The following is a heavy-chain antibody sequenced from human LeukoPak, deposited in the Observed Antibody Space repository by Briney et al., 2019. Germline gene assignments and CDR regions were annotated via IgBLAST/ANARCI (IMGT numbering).Heavy chain of an antibody. CDR3: AGKGVPGPLDY. D-gene: IGHD1-14*01. CDR2: ISGSGGRT. V-gene: IGHV3-23*01. CDR1: GFTFSSYA. Sequence: PGGSLRLSCVASGFTFSSYAMSWVRQAPGKGLEWVSGISGSGGRTYYADSVKGRFTISRDNSKNTLYLQMNSLRAEDTAVYYCAGKGVPGPLDYWGQGTLVTVSS. J-gene: IGHJ4*02.